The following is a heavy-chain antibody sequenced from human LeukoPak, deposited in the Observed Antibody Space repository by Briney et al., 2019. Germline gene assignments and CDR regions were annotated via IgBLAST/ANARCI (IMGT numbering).Heavy chain of an antibody. D-gene: IGHD6-19*01. V-gene: IGHV3-7*05. CDR2: IKQDGNDK. J-gene: IGHJ4*02. Sequence: GGSVSHFRAASGFTFSSYWMSWVRQAPGKGLEWVANIKQDGNDKYYVDSVKGRFTISRDNDKNSMYLLMNSLKAEDTAIYYCARVRTISNAWNGLWDCWGQGTLVTVSS. CDR3: ARVRTISNAWNGLWDC. CDR1: GFTFSSYW.